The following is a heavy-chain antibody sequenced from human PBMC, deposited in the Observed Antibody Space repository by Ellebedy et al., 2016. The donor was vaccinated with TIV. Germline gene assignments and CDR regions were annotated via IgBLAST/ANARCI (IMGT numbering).Heavy chain of an antibody. V-gene: IGHV5-51*01. CDR2: IYPGDSDT. Sequence: GESLKISCTGSGYSFTSYWVGWVRQMPGKGLQWMGIIYPGDSDTKYSASFEGQVTFSVDESITTAYLQWSSLKASDTAKYYCARRRFGSGAADYWGQGTLVVVS. D-gene: IGHD6-19*01. CDR1: GYSFTSYW. J-gene: IGHJ4*02. CDR3: ARRRFGSGAADY.